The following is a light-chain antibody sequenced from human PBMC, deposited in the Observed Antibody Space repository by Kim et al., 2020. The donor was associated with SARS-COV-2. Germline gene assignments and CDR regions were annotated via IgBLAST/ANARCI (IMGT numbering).Light chain of an antibody. CDR2: GKN. CDR3: NSRESSANHWM. V-gene: IGLV3-19*01. J-gene: IGLJ3*02. CDR1: SLRTYY. Sequence: ALGQTVRITCQGDSLRTYYASWYQQKPGQAPVLVFYGKNNRPSGIPDRFSGSYSGNTVSLTITAAQADDEADYYCNSRESSANHWMFGGGTQLTVL.